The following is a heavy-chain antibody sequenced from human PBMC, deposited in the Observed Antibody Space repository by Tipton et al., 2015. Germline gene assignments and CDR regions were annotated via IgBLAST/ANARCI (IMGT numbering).Heavy chain of an antibody. V-gene: IGHV4-59*12. CDR2: ISYRGSP. D-gene: IGHD6-19*01. CDR3: ARGHYVSGWYSHYFDL. Sequence: GLVKPSETLSLTCTVSGGSISNYYWNWIRQPPGKGLERIGYISYRGSPNYNPSLRSRVTISVDASKNQFSLQLSFITAADTAVYYCARGHYVSGWYSHYFDLWGRGSLVTVSS. J-gene: IGHJ2*01. CDR1: GGSISNYY.